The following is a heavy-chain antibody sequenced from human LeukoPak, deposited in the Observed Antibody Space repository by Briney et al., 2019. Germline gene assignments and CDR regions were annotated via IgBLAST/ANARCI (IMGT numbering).Heavy chain of an antibody. CDR1: GYTLTELS. CDR3: ATVGSYWFDP. Sequence: ASVKVSCTGSGYTLTELSVHWVRQAPRNGLEWMGGFDPEDGETIYAQKFQGRVTMTEDTSTDTAYMELRSLRSEHTAVSYCATVGSYWFDPWGEGTLVSVSS. D-gene: IGHD3-10*01. J-gene: IGHJ5*02. CDR2: FDPEDGET. V-gene: IGHV1-24*01.